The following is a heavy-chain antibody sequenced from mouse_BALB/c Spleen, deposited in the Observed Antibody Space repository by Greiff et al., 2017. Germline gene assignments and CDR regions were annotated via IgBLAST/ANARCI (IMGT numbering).Heavy chain of an antibody. CDR1: GFTIKDTY. D-gene: IGHD2-2*01. J-gene: IGHJ3*01. CDR2: IDPANGNT. V-gene: IGHV14-3*02. CDR3: ARGYGYDFAY. Sequence: EVQLQQSGAELVKPGASVKLSCTASGFTIKDTYMHWVKQRPEQGLEWIGRIDPANGNTKYDPKFQGKATITADTSSNTAYLQLSSLTSEDTAVYYCARGYGYDFAYWGQGTLVTVSA.